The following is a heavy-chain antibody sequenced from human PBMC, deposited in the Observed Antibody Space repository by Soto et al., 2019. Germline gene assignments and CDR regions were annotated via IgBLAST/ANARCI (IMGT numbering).Heavy chain of an antibody. V-gene: IGHV2-26*01. D-gene: IGHD3-22*01. Sequence: KSCPTLVNPTETLTLTCTVSGFSLSNPRMGVSWIRQPPGKALEWLAHIFSNDEKSYSTSLKSRLTISRDTSKSQVVLTMTNMDPVDTATYYCARIQRISMIVVSKPYFDYWGQGALVTVSS. CDR3: ARIQRISMIVVSKPYFDY. CDR2: IFSNDEK. J-gene: IGHJ4*02. CDR1: GFSLSNPRMG.